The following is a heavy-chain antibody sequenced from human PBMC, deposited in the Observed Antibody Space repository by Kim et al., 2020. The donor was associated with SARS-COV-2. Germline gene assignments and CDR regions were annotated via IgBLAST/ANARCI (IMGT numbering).Heavy chain of an antibody. CDR1: GFTFSSYA. CDR3: ANLETSTMIGRDY. CDR2: ISGSGGST. Sequence: GGSLRLSCAASGFTFSSYAMSWVRQAPGKGLEWVSAISGSGGSTYYADSVKGRFTISRDNSKNTLYLQMNSLRAEDTAVYYCANLETSTMIGRDYWGQGTLVTVSS. D-gene: IGHD3-22*01. V-gene: IGHV3-23*01. J-gene: IGHJ4*02.